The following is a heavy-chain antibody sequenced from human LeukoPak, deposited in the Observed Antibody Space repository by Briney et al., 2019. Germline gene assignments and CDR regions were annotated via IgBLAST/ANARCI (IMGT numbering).Heavy chain of an antibody. D-gene: IGHD5-12*01. V-gene: IGHV3-48*03. CDR3: AREVATIPYNWFDP. Sequence: PGGSLRLSCAASGFTFSSYEMNWVRQAPGKGLEWVSYISSSGSTIYYADSVKGRFTISRDNAKNSLYLQMNSLRAEDTAVYYCAREVATIPYNWFDPWGQGTLVTVSS. CDR1: GFTFSSYE. CDR2: ISSSGSTI. J-gene: IGHJ5*02.